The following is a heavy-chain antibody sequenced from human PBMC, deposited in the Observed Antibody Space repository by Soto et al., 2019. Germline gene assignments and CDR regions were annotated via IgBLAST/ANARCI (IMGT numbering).Heavy chain of an antibody. D-gene: IGHD4-17*01. CDR3: AGDPARSTVDHDYYYYYLGG. J-gene: IGHJ6*03. CDR1: GGTFSSYT. V-gene: IGHV1-69*08. Sequence: QVQLVQSGAEVKKPGSSVKVSCKASGGTFSSYTISWVRQAPGQGLEWMGRIIPILGIANYAQKFQGRVTITADKSTSKGLMGVGSLGSGGTAVYYCAGDPARSTVDHDYYYYYLGGWGKGATVTGSS. CDR2: IIPILGIA.